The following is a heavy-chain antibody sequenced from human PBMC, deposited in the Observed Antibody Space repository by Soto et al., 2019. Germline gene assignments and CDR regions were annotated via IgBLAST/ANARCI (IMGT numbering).Heavy chain of an antibody. V-gene: IGHV3-15*07. CDR2: IKSKTDGGTT. CDR1: GFTFSNAW. CDR3: TTEGQEHDFWSGYYRGPDY. D-gene: IGHD3-3*01. Sequence: EVQLVESGGGLVKPGGSLRLSCAASGFTFSNAWMNWVRQAPGKGLEWVGRIKSKTDGGTTDYAAPVKGRFTISRDDSKNTLYLQMNSLKTEDTAVYYCTTEGQEHDFWSGYYRGPDYWGQGTLVTVSS. J-gene: IGHJ4*02.